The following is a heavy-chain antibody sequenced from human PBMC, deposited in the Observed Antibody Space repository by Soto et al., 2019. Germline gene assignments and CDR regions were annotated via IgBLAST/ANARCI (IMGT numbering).Heavy chain of an antibody. Sequence: GGALGRSCPASVFAFSSYAMSWVRQAPGKGLEWVSAISGSGGSTYYADSVKGRFTISRDNSKNTLYLQMNSLRAEDTAVYYCAKDRRSGSYSHFDYWGQGILVTVSS. D-gene: IGHD1-26*01. CDR2: ISGSGGST. V-gene: IGHV3-23*01. CDR3: AKDRRSGSYSHFDY. CDR1: VFAFSSYA. J-gene: IGHJ4*02.